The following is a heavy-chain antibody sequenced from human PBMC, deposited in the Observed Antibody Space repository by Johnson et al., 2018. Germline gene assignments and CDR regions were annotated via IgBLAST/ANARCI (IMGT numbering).Heavy chain of an antibody. V-gene: IGHV4-34*01. Sequence: QVQLQQWGAGLLKPSETLSLTCAVYGGSFSGYYWSWIRQPPGKGLEWIGEINHSGSTNYNPSLKSRVTISVDTSKNQFSLKLSSVTAADPAVYYCAKYYYGSGSYYYYYGMDVWGKGTTVTVSS. CDR2: INHSGST. CDR3: AKYYYGSGSYYYYYGMDV. J-gene: IGHJ6*04. CDR1: GGSFSGYY. D-gene: IGHD3-10*01.